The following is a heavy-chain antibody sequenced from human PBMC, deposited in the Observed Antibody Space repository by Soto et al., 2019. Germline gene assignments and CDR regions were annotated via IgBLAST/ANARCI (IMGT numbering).Heavy chain of an antibody. J-gene: IGHJ4*02. V-gene: IGHV4-39*01. CDR3: ARLTPTMVRGAPVDY. CDR1: GGSISSSSYY. CDR2: IYYSGST. D-gene: IGHD3-10*01. Sequence: SETLSLTCTVSGGSISSSSYYWGWIRQPPGKGLEWIGSIYYSGSTYYNPSLKSRVTISVDTSKNQFSLKLSSVTAADTAVYYFARLTPTMVRGAPVDYWGQGTLVTVSS.